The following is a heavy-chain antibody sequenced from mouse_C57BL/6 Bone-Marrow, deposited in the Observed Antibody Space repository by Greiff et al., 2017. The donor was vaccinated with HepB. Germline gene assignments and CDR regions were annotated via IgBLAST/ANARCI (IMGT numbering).Heavy chain of an antibody. CDR1: GYTFTSYW. CDR3: ASGSYYGSSFYAMDY. CDR2: IYPGSGST. D-gene: IGHD1-1*01. V-gene: IGHV1-55*01. J-gene: IGHJ4*01. Sequence: QVQLQQSGAELVKPGASVKMSCKASGYTFTSYWITWVKQRPGQGLEWIGDIYPGSGSTNYNEKFKSKATLTVDTSSSTAYMQLSSLTSEDSAVYYCASGSYYGSSFYAMDYWGQGTSVTVSS.